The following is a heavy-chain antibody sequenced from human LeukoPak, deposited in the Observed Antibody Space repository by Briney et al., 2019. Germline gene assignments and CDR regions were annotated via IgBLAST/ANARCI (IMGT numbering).Heavy chain of an antibody. CDR2: ISSSSSYI. CDR1: GFTFSSYS. CDR3: ARLPSYCSSTSCYGRPLPYYYYYMDV. J-gene: IGHJ6*03. D-gene: IGHD2-2*01. Sequence: GGSLRLSCAASGFTFSSYSMNWVRQAPGKGLEWVSSISSSSSYIYYADSVKGRFTISRDNAKNSLYLQMNSLRAEDTAVYYCARLPSYCSSTSCYGRPLPYYYYYMDVWGKGITVTVSS. V-gene: IGHV3-21*01.